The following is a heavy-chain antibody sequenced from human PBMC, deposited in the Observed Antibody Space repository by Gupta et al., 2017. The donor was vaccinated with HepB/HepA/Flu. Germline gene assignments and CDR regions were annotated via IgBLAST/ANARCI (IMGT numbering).Heavy chain of an antibody. V-gene: IGHV3-33*01. CDR1: GFSLGGYG. Sequence: QVKMVASGGGVVQPGRSLGLSCAVSGFSLGGYGMHWVRRTPGKGLEWVEVISFDGSETYYADSGKGRFTISRSNSMNTLYLQMNDLRAEDTALYYCARDLSLGTTFPWFDSWGQGTLVTVS. CDR3: ARDLSLGTTFPWFDS. J-gene: IGHJ5*01. D-gene: IGHD1-7*01. CDR2: ISFDGSET.